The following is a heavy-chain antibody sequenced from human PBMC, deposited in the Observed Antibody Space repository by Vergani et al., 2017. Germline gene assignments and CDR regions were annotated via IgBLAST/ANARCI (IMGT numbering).Heavy chain of an antibody. CDR2: IYTSGST. CDR1: GGSISSGSYY. V-gene: IGHV4-61*02. CDR3: AGDYGDYYYYMDV. D-gene: IGHD4-17*01. Sequence: QVQLQESGPGLVKPSQTLSLTCTVSGGSISSGSYYWSWIRQPAGKGLEWIGRIYTSGSTNYNPSLKSRVTISVDPSKNQFSLKLSSVTAADSAVYYCAGDYGDYYYYMDVWGKGTTVTVSS. J-gene: IGHJ6*03.